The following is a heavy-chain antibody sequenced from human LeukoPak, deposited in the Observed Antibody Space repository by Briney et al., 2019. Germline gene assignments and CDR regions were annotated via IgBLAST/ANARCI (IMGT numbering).Heavy chain of an antibody. CDR1: GFTFDDYG. J-gene: IGHJ4*02. CDR2: IRYDGSNK. D-gene: IGHD4-17*01. V-gene: IGHV3-30*02. CDR3: AKDRTTVTMDY. Sequence: GGSLRLSCAASGFTFDDYGMSWVRQAPGKGLEWVAFIRYDGSNKYYADSVKGRFTISRDNSKNTLYLQMNSLRAEDTAVYYCAKDRTTVTMDYWGQGTLVTVSS.